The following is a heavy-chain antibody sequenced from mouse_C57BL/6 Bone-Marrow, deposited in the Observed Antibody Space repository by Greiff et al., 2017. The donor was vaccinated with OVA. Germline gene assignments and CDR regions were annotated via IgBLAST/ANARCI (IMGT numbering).Heavy chain of an antibody. CDR1: GYTFTDYY. V-gene: IGHV1-19*01. Sequence: EVQLVESGPVLVKPGASVKMSCKASGYTFTDYYMNWVKQSHGKSLEWIGVINPYNGGTSYNQKFKGKATLTVDKSSSTAYMELNSLTSEDSAVYYCATRGLSKAMDYWGQGTSVTVSS. J-gene: IGHJ4*01. CDR2: INPYNGGT. CDR3: ATRGLSKAMDY. D-gene: IGHD5-5*01.